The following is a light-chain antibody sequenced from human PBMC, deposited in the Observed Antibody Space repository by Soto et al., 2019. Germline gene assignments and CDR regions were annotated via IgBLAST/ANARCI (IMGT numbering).Light chain of an antibody. CDR3: QQSYSPPLT. J-gene: IGKJ4*01. V-gene: IGKV3-20*01. CDR1: QSVTKS. CDR2: GAS. Sequence: EIVLTQSPGTLSLSPGERATLSCRASQSVTKSLAWYQQKPGQAPRLLIYGASSRATGIPDRFSGSGSGTDFTLTISSLQPEDFATYYCQQSYSPPLTFGGGTKVEVK.